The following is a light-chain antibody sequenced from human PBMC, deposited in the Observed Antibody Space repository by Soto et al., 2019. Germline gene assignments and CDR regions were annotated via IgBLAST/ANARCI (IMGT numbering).Light chain of an antibody. CDR3: CSNAGSYEV. CDR1: SSDVGGYNY. CDR2: DVS. J-gene: IGLJ2*01. V-gene: IGLV2-11*01. Sequence: QSVLTQPRSVSGSPGQSVTISCTGTSSDVGGYNYVSWYQQHPGKAPKGMIYDVSERPSGVPARFSGSKSGNTASLTISGLQAEDEADYYCCSNAGSYEVFGGGTKVPVL.